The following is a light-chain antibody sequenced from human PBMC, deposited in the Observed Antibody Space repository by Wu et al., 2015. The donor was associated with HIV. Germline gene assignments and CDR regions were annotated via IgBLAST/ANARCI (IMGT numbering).Light chain of an antibody. Sequence: EIVMTQSPATLSVFPGERATLSCRASQSITSNYLAWYQQKPGQAPRLLIYGASSRATGIPGRFSGSGSGTDFTLTISRVEPEDFAVYYCQQYGTSPRTFGQGTKVEIK. CDR3: QQYGTSPRT. CDR1: QSITSNY. V-gene: IGKV3-20*01. CDR2: GAS. J-gene: IGKJ1*01.